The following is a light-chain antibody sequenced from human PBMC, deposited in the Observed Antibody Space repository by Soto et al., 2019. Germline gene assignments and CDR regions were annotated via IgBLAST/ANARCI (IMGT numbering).Light chain of an antibody. CDR2: AAS. CDR1: QSISSY. V-gene: IGKV1-39*01. J-gene: IGKJ1*01. CDR3: QQGDSTPWT. Sequence: DIQMTQSPSSLSATVGDRVTITSRASQSISSYLHWYQQKPGKAPKLLIYAASNLQSWVPSRFSASGSGTDFTLSLNSLQPEDFATYYCQQGDSTPWTFGQGTRWIS.